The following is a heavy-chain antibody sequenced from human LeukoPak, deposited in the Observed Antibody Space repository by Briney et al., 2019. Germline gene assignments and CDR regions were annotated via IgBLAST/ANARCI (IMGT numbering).Heavy chain of an antibody. J-gene: IGHJ4*02. D-gene: IGHD5-12*01. CDR2: IAGEVSSQ. V-gene: IGHV3-7*01. CDR1: GFTFSSYW. CDR3: ARDERGGCFVY. Sequence: GGSLSLSCAASGFTFSSYWMRWVSQAPGRGLEWLANIAGEVSSQQYADSVRGRVTISRDNAKSSLHLQMSSLKAEDSAVYYCARDERGGCFVYWGQGILVTVSS.